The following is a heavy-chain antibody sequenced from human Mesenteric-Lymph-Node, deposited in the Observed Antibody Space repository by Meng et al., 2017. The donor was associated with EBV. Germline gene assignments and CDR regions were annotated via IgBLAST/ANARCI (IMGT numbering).Heavy chain of an antibody. D-gene: IGHD6-6*01. Sequence: QVQLVQSGGEVKKPGASLKVSCKTSGYTFTSYAISWVRQAPGQGLEWMGWISVYNGVTNYAPNLQGRVTVTTDTSTTTAYMELTGLTSADTAVYYCARGGAARPFDYWGQGTLVTASS. CDR2: ISVYNGVT. CDR3: ARGGAARPFDY. V-gene: IGHV1-18*01. J-gene: IGHJ4*02. CDR1: GYTFTSYA.